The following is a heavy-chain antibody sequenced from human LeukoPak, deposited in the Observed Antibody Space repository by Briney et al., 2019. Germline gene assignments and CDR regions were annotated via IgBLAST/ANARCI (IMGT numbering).Heavy chain of an antibody. CDR1: GGSISSSSYY. D-gene: IGHD3-10*01. J-gene: IGHJ5*02. Sequence: SETLSLTCTVSGGSISSSSYYWGWIRQPPGKGLEWIGSIYYSGSTYYNPSLKSRVTISVDTSKNQSSLKLSSVTAADTAVYYCARHLRITMVRGVINWFDPWGQGTLVTVSS. CDR3: ARHLRITMVRGVINWFDP. V-gene: IGHV4-39*01. CDR2: IYYSGST.